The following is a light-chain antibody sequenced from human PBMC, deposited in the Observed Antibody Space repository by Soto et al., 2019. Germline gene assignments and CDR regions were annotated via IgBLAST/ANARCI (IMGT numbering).Light chain of an antibody. V-gene: IGKV3-20*01. CDR3: QQYGSSPYT. J-gene: IGKJ2*01. CDR2: GAS. Sequence: EIVLTQSPGTLSLSPGERATLSCRSSQSVSSSYLAWYQQKPGQAPRLRIYGASSRATGIPDRFSGSGSGTDFTLTISRLEPEDVAVYYYQQYGSSPYTVGQGTKLEIK. CDR1: QSVSSSY.